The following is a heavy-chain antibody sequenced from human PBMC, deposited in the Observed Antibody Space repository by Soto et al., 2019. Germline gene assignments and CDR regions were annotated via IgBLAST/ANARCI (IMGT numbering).Heavy chain of an antibody. J-gene: IGHJ4*02. D-gene: IGHD4-17*01. CDR3: ARGGRGDYGGGVFDY. Sequence: EVQLVESGGGLVQPGGSLRLSCAASGFTFSSYWMHWVRQAPGKGLVWVSRINSDGSSTSYADSVKGRFTISRDNAKTTLYLQMNRLRAEDTAVYYCARGGRGDYGGGVFDYWGQGTLVTVSS. V-gene: IGHV3-74*01. CDR2: INSDGSST. CDR1: GFTFSSYW.